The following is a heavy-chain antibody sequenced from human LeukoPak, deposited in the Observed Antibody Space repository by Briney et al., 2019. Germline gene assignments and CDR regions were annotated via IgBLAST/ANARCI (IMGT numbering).Heavy chain of an antibody. CDR2: ISAYNGNT. V-gene: IGHV1-18*01. CDR1: GGTFSSYA. J-gene: IGHJ6*02. CDR3: ARAQSSGSYFYYGMDV. Sequence: ASVKVSCKASGGTFSSYAISWVRQAPGQGLEWMGWISAYNGNTNYAQKLQGRVTMTTDTSTSTAYMELRSLRSDDTAVYYCARAQSSGSYFYYGMDVWGQGTTVTVSS. D-gene: IGHD1-26*01.